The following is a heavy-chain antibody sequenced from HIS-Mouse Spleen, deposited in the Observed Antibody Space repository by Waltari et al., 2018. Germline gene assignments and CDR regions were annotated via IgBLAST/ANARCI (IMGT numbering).Heavy chain of an antibody. J-gene: IGHJ3*02. D-gene: IGHD6-25*01. CDR1: SSYG. Sequence: SSYGMHWVRQAPGKGLEWVAVIWYDGSNKYYADSVKGRFTISRDNSKNTLYLQMNSLRAEDTAVYYCAKALTDYTATTVLTAFDIWGQGTMVTVSS. V-gene: IGHV3-33*06. CDR2: IWYDGSNK. CDR3: AKALTDYTATTVLTAFDI.